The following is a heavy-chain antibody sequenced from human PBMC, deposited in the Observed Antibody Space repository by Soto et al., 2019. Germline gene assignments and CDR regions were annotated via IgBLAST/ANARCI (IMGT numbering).Heavy chain of an antibody. Sequence: ASVKVSCKASGYTFTSYGISWVRQAPGQGLEWMGWISAYNGNTNYAQKLQGRVTMTTDTSTSTAYMELRSLRSDDTAVYYCARVPSPLRFLESYNWFDPWGQGTEVTVSS. CDR3: ARVPSPLRFLESYNWFDP. D-gene: IGHD3-3*01. J-gene: IGHJ5*02. CDR2: ISAYNGNT. V-gene: IGHV1-18*01. CDR1: GYTFTSYG.